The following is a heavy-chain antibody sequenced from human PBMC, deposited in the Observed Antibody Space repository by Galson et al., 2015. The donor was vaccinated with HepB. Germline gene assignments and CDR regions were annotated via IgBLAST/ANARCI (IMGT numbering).Heavy chain of an antibody. CDR2: ISYDGSNK. CDR3: ARDGDYGSGSYTHY. CDR1: GFTFSSYA. D-gene: IGHD3-10*01. V-gene: IGHV3-30-3*01. J-gene: IGHJ4*02. Sequence: SLRLSCAASGFTFSSYAMHWVRQAPGKGLEWVAVISYDGSNKYYADSVKGRFTISRDNSKNTLYLQMNSLRAEDTAVYYCARDGDYGSGSYTHYWGQGTLVTVSS.